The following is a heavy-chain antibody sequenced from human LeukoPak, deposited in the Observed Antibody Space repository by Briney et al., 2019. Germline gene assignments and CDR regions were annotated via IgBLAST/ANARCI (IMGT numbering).Heavy chain of an antibody. Sequence: ASVKVSFKASGGTFTNYAINWVRQAPGQGLERMGRIIPILDVTNYAQKFQGRVTITADQSTSTAYMELSSLRSEDTAVYYCARYVRTDLLFDYWGQGTLVTVSS. D-gene: IGHD1-26*01. J-gene: IGHJ4*02. CDR3: ARYVRTDLLFDY. CDR2: IIPILDVT. V-gene: IGHV1-69*04. CDR1: GGTFTNYA.